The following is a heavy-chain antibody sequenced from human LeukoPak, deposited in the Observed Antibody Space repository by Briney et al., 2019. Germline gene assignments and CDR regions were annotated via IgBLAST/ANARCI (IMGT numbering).Heavy chain of an antibody. J-gene: IGHJ4*02. V-gene: IGHV3-33*01. Sequence: GGSLRLSCAASGFTFSSYGMHWVRQAPGKGLEWVALIWYDGSNKYYADSVKGRLTISRDNSKNTLYLQMNSLRAEDTAVYYCARFTRRSPQDYWGQGTLVIVSS. D-gene: IGHD6-13*01. CDR3: ARFTRRSPQDY. CDR2: IWYDGSNK. CDR1: GFTFSSYG.